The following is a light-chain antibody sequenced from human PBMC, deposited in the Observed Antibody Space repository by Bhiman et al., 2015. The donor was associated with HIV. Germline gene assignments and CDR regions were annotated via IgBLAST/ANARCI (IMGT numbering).Light chain of an antibody. CDR2: GVT. CDR3: YSYAGGSTWV. V-gene: IGLV2-23*02. CDR1: NNDIGSYNI. J-gene: IGLJ2*01. Sequence: QSALTQPASVSGSPGQSITISCTGTNNDIGSYNIVSWYQHHPGKAPTVMIYGVTKRPSGVSDRFSGSKSGNTASLTISGLQAEDEAEYYCYSYAGGSTWVFGGGTKVTVL.